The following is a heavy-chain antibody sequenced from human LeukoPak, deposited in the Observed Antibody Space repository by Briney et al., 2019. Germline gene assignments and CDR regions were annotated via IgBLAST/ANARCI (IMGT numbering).Heavy chain of an antibody. CDR2: MNPNSGNT. CDR1: GGTFSSYA. V-gene: IGHV1-8*03. J-gene: IGHJ6*03. Sequence: ASVKVSCKASGGTFSSYAINWVRQATGQGLEWMGWMNPNSGNTGYAQKFQGRVTITRNTSISTAYMELSSLRSEDTALYYCARAPTWSSTSYNYYYMDVWGKGTTVTISS. CDR3: ARAPTWSSTSYNYYYMDV. D-gene: IGHD3-3*01.